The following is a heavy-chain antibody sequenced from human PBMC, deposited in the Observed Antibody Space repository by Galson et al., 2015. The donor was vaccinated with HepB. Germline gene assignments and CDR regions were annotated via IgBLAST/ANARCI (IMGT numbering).Heavy chain of an antibody. Sequence: SVKVSCKASGGTFSSYTISWVRQAPGQGLEWMGRIIPILGIANYAQKFQGRVTITADKSTSTAYMELSSLRSEDTAVYYCARDLRDCSGGSCTQRGHYYYYYGMDVWGQGTTVTVSS. V-gene: IGHV1-69*04. CDR3: ARDLRDCSGGSCTQRGHYYYYYGMDV. CDR2: IIPILGIA. D-gene: IGHD2-15*01. CDR1: GGTFSSYT. J-gene: IGHJ6*02.